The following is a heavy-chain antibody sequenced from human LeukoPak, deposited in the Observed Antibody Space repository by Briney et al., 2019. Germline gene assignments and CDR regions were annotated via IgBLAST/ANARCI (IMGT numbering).Heavy chain of an antibody. CDR1: GFTFSSYA. Sequence: GGSLRLSCAASGFTFSSYAMHWVRQAPGKGLEWVAVISYDGSNKYYADSVKGRFTISRDNSKNTLYLQMNSLRAEDTAVYYCARAGFGVYYYYYMDVWGKGTTVTVSS. CDR3: ARAGFGVYYYYYMDV. J-gene: IGHJ6*03. CDR2: ISYDGSNK. V-gene: IGHV3-30-3*01. D-gene: IGHD3-16*01.